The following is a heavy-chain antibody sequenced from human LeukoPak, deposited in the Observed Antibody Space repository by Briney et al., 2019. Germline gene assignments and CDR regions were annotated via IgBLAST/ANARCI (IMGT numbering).Heavy chain of an antibody. J-gene: IGHJ4*02. Sequence: SQTLSLTCAVSGCSISSGGYSWSWIRQPPGKGLEWIGYIYHSGSTYYNPSLKSRVTISVDRSKNQFSLKLSSVTAADTAVYYCASYNRLRYYFDYWGQGTLVTVSS. D-gene: IGHD1-1*01. V-gene: IGHV4-30-2*01. CDR2: IYHSGST. CDR1: GCSISSGGYS. CDR3: ASYNRLRYYFDY.